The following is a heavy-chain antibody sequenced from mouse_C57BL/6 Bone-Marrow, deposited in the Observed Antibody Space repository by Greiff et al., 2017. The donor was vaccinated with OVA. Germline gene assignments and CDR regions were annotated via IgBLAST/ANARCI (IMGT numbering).Heavy chain of an antibody. J-gene: IGHJ4*01. Sequence: VQLQQSGPELVKPGASVKISCKASGYTFTDYYMNWVKQSHGKSLEWIGDINPNNGGTSYNQKFKGKATLTVDKSSSTAYMELRSLTSEDSAVYYCARDVNYAMDYWGQGTSVTVSS. CDR1: GYTFTDYY. V-gene: IGHV1-26*01. CDR3: ARDVNYAMDY. CDR2: INPNNGGT.